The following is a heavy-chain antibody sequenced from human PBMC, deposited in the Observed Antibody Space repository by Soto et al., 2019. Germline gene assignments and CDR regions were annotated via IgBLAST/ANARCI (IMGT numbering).Heavy chain of an antibody. V-gene: IGHV1-69*01. Sequence: QVQLVQSGAELTKPGSSVRVSCQASGGTFSSYAFSWVRQVPGQGLEWVGGVIPMYNALNYAPRFHGRVTITADESTNTASMELRGTPSEDTAVYHCTRGVWQWRIGAAFDIWCHETMVTVSS. CDR2: VIPMYNAL. CDR3: TRGVWQWRIGAAFDI. J-gene: IGHJ3*02. CDR1: GGTFSSYA. D-gene: IGHD2-21*01.